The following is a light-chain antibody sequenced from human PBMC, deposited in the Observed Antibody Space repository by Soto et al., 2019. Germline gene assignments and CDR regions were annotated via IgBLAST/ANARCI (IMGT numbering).Light chain of an antibody. CDR2: EIF. V-gene: IGKV3-15*01. Sequence: EIVMTQSPAILSVSPGERATLSCRASHSVSSNLAWYQQKPGQPPRLLIYEIFMRATGVPARFRGSGSGTEFTLTISSLQSEDFAVYYCKQYNNWYAFGQGTKLEIK. CDR3: KQYNNWYA. J-gene: IGKJ2*01. CDR1: HSVSSN.